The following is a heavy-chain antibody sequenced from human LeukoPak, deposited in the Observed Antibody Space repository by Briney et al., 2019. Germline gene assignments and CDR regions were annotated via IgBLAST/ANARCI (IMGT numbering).Heavy chain of an antibody. CDR2: VNHSGTT. CDR1: GGAFSGYS. CDR3: ARRGEWTAWNFDY. D-gene: IGHD3/OR15-3a*01. V-gene: IGHV4-34*01. J-gene: IGHJ4*02. Sequence: SETLSLTCAVNGGAFSGYSWSWIRQSPKQGLGWIGEVNHSGTTISNPSLESRVSMSMDLTRKRFSLELTSVTAADTAVYYCARRGEWTAWNFDYWAQGSLVTVSS.